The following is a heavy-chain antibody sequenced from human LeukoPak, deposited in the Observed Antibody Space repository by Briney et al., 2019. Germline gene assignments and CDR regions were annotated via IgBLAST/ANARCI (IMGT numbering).Heavy chain of an antibody. CDR3: ARQREDYSNYYFDY. D-gene: IGHD4-4*01. CDR2: IYYSGST. J-gene: IGHJ4*02. CDR1: GGSISSYY. V-gene: IGHV4-59*08. Sequence: SETLSLTCTVSGGSISSYYWSWIRQPPGKGLEWIGYIYYSGSTNYNPSLKSRVTISVDTSKNQFSLKLSSVTAADTAVYYCARQREDYSNYYFDYWGQGTLVTVSS.